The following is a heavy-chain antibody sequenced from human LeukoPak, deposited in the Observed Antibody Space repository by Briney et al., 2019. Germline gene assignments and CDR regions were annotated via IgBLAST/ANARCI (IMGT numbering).Heavy chain of an antibody. D-gene: IGHD1-26*01. Sequence: KPSETLSLTCAVYGGSFSGYYWSWIRQPPGKGLEWIGYIYYSGSTNYNPSLKSRVTISVDTSKSQFSLKLSSVTAADTAVYYCARAKRGSYWGFDYWGQGTLVTVSS. CDR3: ARAKRGSYWGFDY. J-gene: IGHJ4*02. V-gene: IGHV4-59*08. CDR2: IYYSGST. CDR1: GGSFSGYY.